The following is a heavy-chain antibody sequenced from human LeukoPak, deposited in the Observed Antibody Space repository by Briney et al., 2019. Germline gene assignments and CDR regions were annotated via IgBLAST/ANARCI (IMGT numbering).Heavy chain of an antibody. CDR1: GYTFTSYG. CDR2: ISAYNCNT. CDR3: ARDHNGGDALDI. D-gene: IGHD2-8*01. Sequence: ASVKVSCKASGYTFTSYGISWVRQAPGQGRDWMGWISAYNCNTNYAQKLQGRVTMTTDTSTSTAYMELRSLRSDDTAVYYCARDHNGGDALDIWGQGTMVTVSS. J-gene: IGHJ3*02. V-gene: IGHV1-18*01.